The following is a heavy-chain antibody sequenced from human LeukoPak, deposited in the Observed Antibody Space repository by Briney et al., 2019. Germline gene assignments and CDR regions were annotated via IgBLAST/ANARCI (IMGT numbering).Heavy chain of an antibody. Sequence: SETLSLTCTVSGYSISSGYYWGWIRQPPGKGLEWIGYIYYSGSTNYNPSLKSRVTVSVDTSKNQFSLKLSSVTAADTAVYYCAREDSSSWYLGGLDYWGQGTLVTVSS. D-gene: IGHD6-13*01. CDR1: GYSISSGYY. V-gene: IGHV4-61*01. J-gene: IGHJ4*02. CDR2: IYYSGST. CDR3: AREDSSSWYLGGLDY.